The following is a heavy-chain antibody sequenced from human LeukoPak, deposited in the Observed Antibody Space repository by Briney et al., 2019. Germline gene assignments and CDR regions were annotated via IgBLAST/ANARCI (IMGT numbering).Heavy chain of an antibody. J-gene: IGHJ1*01. V-gene: IGHV3-9*01. CDR3: AKAPPYYSDSSGYFQH. D-gene: IGHD3-22*01. CDR1: GFTFADSA. Sequence: GGSLRLSCAASGFTFADSAMHWVRQVPGQGLEWVSGISWNSGIIDYADSVKGRFTISRDNAKNSLYLQMNNLRPDDTAFYYCAKAPPYYSDSSGYFQHWGQGTLVTVSS. CDR2: ISWNSGII.